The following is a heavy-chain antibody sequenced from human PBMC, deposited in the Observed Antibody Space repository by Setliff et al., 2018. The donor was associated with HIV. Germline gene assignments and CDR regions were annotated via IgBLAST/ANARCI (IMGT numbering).Heavy chain of an antibody. Sequence: GASVKVSCKASDYTFTNYGISWVRQAPGQGLEWMGWIIPIFGTANYARKFQGRLTISADESTGTAYMDLSGLRSDDTAVYYCARARRDSYDRGRRNHYYIDVWGKGTTVTVSS. CDR1: DYTFTNYG. V-gene: IGHV1-69*13. CDR2: IIPIFGTA. J-gene: IGHJ6*03. D-gene: IGHD3-22*01. CDR3: ARARRDSYDRGRRNHYYIDV.